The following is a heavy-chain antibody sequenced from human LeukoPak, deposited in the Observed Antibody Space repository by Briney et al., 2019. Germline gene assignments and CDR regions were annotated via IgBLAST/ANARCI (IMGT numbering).Heavy chain of an antibody. CDR1: XFXXXSXX. Sequence: CAAXXFXXXSXXMNXVXQXXXXXXEWVSVIYSGGSTYYADSVKGRFTISRDNSKNTLYLQMNSLRAEDTAVYYCARRGHYYYGMDVWGQGTTVTVSS. CDR2: IYSGGST. V-gene: IGHV3-66*04. D-gene: IGHD3-16*01. CDR3: ARRGHYYYGMDV. J-gene: IGHJ6*02.